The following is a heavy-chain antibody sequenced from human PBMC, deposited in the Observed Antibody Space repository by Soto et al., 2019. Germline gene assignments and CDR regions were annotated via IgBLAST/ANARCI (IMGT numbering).Heavy chain of an antibody. CDR1: GGSISSSSYY. D-gene: IGHD3-9*01. Sequence: SETLSLTCTVSGGSISSSSYYWGWIRKPPGKGLEWIGSIYYSGSTYYNPSLKIQFTISVDTSKNQFSLKLGSVTAADTAVYYCARHGDYDILTGYNYYYYYYMDVWGKGTTVTVSS. CDR2: IYYSGST. J-gene: IGHJ6*03. CDR3: ARHGDYDILTGYNYYYYYYMDV. V-gene: IGHV4-39*01.